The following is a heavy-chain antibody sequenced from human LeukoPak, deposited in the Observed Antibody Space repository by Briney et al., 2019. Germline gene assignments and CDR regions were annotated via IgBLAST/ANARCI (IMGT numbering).Heavy chain of an antibody. Sequence: PSETLSLTCTVSSGSISSYYWTWIRQSPGKGLEWIGYIYYSGSTNYNPSLKSRVTISVDTSKNQLSLKLNSVTAADTAVYYCARGSGWYAFWGQGTLVTVSS. V-gene: IGHV4-59*01. CDR1: SGSISSYY. CDR3: ARGSGWYAF. J-gene: IGHJ4*02. D-gene: IGHD6-19*01. CDR2: IYYSGST.